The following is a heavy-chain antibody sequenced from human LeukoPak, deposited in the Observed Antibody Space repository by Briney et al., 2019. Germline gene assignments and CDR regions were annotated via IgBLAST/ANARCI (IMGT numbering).Heavy chain of an antibody. CDR3: ARATLTGSGSVWYFDL. Sequence: SQTLSLTCTVSVGSISSGRYWRSWIRQHPGKGLELIGYVYYSGNTYYSPSLRSRLSMSVDTSKNQFSLNLSSVRAAHTAVYYCARATLTGSGSVWYFDLWGRGTPVTVSS. CDR1: VGSISSGRYW. CDR2: VYYSGNT. J-gene: IGHJ2*01. D-gene: IGHD3-3*01. V-gene: IGHV4-31*03.